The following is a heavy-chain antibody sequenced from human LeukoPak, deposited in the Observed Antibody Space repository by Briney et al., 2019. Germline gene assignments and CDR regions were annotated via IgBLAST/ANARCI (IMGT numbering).Heavy chain of an antibody. CDR1: GYTFTSYD. D-gene: IGHD3-10*01. CDR3: ARVARSIGLGDY. CDR2: INPSGGST. Sequence: ASVKVSCRASGYTFTSYDMHWVRQAPGQGLEWMGIINPSGGSTSYAQKFQGRVTMTRDTSTSTVYMELSSLRSEDTAVYYCARVARSIGLGDYWGQGTLVTVSS. J-gene: IGHJ4*02. V-gene: IGHV1-46*01.